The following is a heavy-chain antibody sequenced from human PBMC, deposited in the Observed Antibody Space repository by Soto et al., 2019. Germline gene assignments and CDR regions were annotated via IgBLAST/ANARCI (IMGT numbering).Heavy chain of an antibody. CDR3: AKDLLLMDYVWGSYKNPG. V-gene: IGHV3-23*01. D-gene: IGHD3-16*01. CDR1: GFTFSSYA. J-gene: IGHJ4*02. CDR2: ISGSGGST. Sequence: GGSLRLSCAASGFTFSSYAMSWVRQAPGKGLEWVSAISGSGGSTYYADSVKGRFTISRDNSENTLYLQMNSLRAEDTAVYYCAKDLLLMDYVWGSYKNPGWGQGTLVTVSS.